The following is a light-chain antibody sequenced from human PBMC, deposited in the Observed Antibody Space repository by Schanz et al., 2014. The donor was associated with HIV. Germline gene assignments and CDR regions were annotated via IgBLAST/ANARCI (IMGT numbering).Light chain of an antibody. J-gene: IGKJ2*01. CDR1: QSVSSSY. CDR2: DAS. Sequence: EIVVTQSPGTLSLSPGEGATLSCRASQSVSSSYLAWYQQKPGQSPRLLIYDASNRATGIPARFSGSGSGTDFTLAINSLAPEDFAVYYCHQRGEWPDTFGQGTKLES. V-gene: IGKV3D-20*02. CDR3: HQRGEWPDT.